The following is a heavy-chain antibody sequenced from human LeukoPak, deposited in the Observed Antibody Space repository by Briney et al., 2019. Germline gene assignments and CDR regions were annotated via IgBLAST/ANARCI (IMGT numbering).Heavy chain of an antibody. V-gene: IGHV4-4*07. Sequence: SETLSLTCTVSGGSISSYYWSWIRQPAGKGLEWIGRIYTSGSTNYNPSLKSRVTMSVNTSKNQFSLKLSSVTAADTAVYYCARDDVWELYAFDIWAMGQWSPSLQ. D-gene: IGHD1-26*01. CDR2: IYTSGST. CDR1: GGSISSYY. J-gene: IGHJ3*02. CDR3: ARDDVWELYAFDI.